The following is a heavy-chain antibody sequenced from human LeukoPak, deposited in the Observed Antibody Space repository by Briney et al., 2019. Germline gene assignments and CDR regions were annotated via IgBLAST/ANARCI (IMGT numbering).Heavy chain of an antibody. CDR1: GFIFSSYA. D-gene: IGHD1-26*01. J-gene: IGHJ6*03. CDR2: ISYDGSNK. CDR3: ARDPYSGTYGDTYYYYMDV. V-gene: IGHV3-30*04. Sequence: GGSLRLSCAASGFIFSSYAIHWVRQAPGKGLEWVATISYDGSNKYADSVKGRFTISRDNSKNTLYLQMNSLRAEDTAVYYCARDPYSGTYGDTYYYYMDVWGKGTTVTISS.